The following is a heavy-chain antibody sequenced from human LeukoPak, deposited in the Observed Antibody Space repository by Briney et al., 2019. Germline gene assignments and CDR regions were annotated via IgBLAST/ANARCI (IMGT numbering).Heavy chain of an antibody. CDR1: GFTFSRSA. D-gene: IGHD3-10*01. CDR3: ARVVSLNYGFNGDDFDY. J-gene: IGHJ4*02. Sequence: GRSLRLSCAASGFTFSRSAMHWVRQAPGKGLEWVAVISYDESNKYYADSVKGRFTISRDNSKNTLYLQMNSLRAEDTAVYYCARVVSLNYGFNGDDFDYWGQGTLVTVSS. V-gene: IGHV3-30*04. CDR2: ISYDESNK.